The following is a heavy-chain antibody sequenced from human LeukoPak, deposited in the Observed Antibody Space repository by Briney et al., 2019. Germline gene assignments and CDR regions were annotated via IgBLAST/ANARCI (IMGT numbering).Heavy chain of an antibody. J-gene: IGHJ5*02. D-gene: IGHD6-13*01. CDR2: IYPGDSDT. CDR1: GYSFTSYW. CDR3: AREGGIAAAGSRWFDP. V-gene: IGHV5-51*01. Sequence: GESLKISCKGSGYSFTSYWIGWVRQMPGKGLEWMGIIYPGDSDTRYSPSFQGQVTISADKSISTAYLQWSSLKASDTAMYYCAREGGIAAAGSRWFDPXXQGXXXTVS.